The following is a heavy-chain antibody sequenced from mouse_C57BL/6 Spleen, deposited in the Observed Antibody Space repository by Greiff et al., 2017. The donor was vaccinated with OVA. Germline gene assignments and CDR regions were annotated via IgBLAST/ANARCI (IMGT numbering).Heavy chain of an antibody. V-gene: IGHV1-53*01. Sequence: QVQLQQPGTELVKPGASVKLSCKASGYTFTSYWMHWVKQRPGQGLEWIGNINPSNGGTNYNEKFKSKATLTVDKSSSTAYMQLSSLTSEDSAVYYCARSSRSYDYDGWYFDDWGTGTTVTVSS. CDR1: GYTFTSYW. J-gene: IGHJ1*03. D-gene: IGHD2-4*01. CDR3: ARSSRSYDYDGWYFDD. CDR2: INPSNGGT.